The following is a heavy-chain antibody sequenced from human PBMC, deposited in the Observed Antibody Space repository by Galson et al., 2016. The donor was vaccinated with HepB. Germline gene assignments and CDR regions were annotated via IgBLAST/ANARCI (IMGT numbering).Heavy chain of an antibody. D-gene: IGHD2-2*01. CDR3: AKDLDIVVVPSAIDY. CDR1: GFTFSRYD. V-gene: IGHV3-13*01. Sequence: SLRLSCAASGFTFSRYDMHWVRHVTGKGLEWVSAIGTAGDTYYPGSVKGRFTISRENAKNSLYLQMNSLRVEDTAVYYCAKDLDIVVVPSAIDYWGQGTLVTVSS. J-gene: IGHJ4*02. CDR2: IGTAGDT.